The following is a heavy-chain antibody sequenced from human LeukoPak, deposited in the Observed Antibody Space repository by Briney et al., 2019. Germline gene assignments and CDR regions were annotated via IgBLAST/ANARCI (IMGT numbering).Heavy chain of an antibody. CDR2: IIPIFGTA. D-gene: IGHD6-6*01. J-gene: IGHJ6*03. V-gene: IGHV1-69*05. Sequence: ASVKVSCKASGGTFSSYAISWVRQAPGQGLEWMGGIIPIFGTANYAQKFQGRVTITTDESTSTAYMELSSLRSEDTAVYYCARTGPGQLDNYMDVWGKGTTATVSS. CDR1: GGTFSSYA. CDR3: ARTGPGQLDNYMDV.